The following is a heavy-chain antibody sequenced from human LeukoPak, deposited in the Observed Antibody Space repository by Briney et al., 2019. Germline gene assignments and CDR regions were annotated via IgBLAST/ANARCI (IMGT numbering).Heavy chain of an antibody. J-gene: IGHJ4*02. D-gene: IGHD3-10*01. CDR1: GGSISSYY. CDR3: ARHRWFGELIFDY. Sequence: SETLSLTCTVSGGSISSYYWSWIRQPPGKGLEWIGYIYYSGSTNYNPSLKSRVTISVDTSKNQFSLKLSSVTAADTAVYYCARHRWFGELIFDYWGQGTLVTVSS. V-gene: IGHV4-59*08. CDR2: IYYSGST.